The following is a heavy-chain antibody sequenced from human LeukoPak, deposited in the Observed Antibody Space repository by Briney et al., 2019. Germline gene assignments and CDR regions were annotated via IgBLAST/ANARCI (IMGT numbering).Heavy chain of an antibody. Sequence: PGRSLRPSCAASGFTFSSYGMHWVRQAPGKGLEWVAVIWYDGSNKYYADSVKGRFTISRDNSKNTLYLQMNSLRAEDTAVYYCARGYSSSLDYWGQGTLVTVSS. CDR3: ARGYSSSLDY. CDR2: IWYDGSNK. D-gene: IGHD6-13*01. V-gene: IGHV3-33*01. J-gene: IGHJ4*02. CDR1: GFTFSSYG.